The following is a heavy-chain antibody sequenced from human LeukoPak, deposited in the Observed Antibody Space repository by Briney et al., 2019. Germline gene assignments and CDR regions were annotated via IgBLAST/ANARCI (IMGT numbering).Heavy chain of an antibody. CDR1: GGSISSGSYY. V-gene: IGHV4-61*02. D-gene: IGHD6-13*01. CDR2: IYTSGST. CDR3: AIVSIAAAATFDY. Sequence: SETLSLTCTVSGGSISSGSYYWSWIRQPAGKGLEWIGRIYTSGSTNYNPSLKSRVTISVDTSKNQFSLKLSSVTAADTAVYYCAIVSIAAAATFDYWGQGTLVTVSS. J-gene: IGHJ4*02.